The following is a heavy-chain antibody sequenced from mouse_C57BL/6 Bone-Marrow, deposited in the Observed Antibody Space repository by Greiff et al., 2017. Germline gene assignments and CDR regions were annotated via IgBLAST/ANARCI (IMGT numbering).Heavy chain of an antibody. CDR2: INPNYGTT. CDR3: ARPYGSSYWNARDY. J-gene: IGHJ4*01. Sequence: VQLQPSGPELVTPGASVKISCKASGYSFTDYNMNWVKQSNGKSLEWIGVINPNYGTTSYNQKFKGKATLTVDQSSSTAYMQLNSLTSEDSAVYYGARPYGSSYWNARDYWGQGTSVTVSS. D-gene: IGHD1-1*01. CDR1: GYSFTDYN. V-gene: IGHV1-39*01.